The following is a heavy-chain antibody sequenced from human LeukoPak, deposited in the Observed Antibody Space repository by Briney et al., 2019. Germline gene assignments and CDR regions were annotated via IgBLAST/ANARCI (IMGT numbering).Heavy chain of an antibody. D-gene: IGHD4-17*01. CDR1: GFTFSSYW. V-gene: IGHV3-74*01. CDR3: AREPHSDYSDHTDAFDI. J-gene: IGHJ3*02. Sequence: GGSLRLSCAASGFTFSSYWMHRVRQAPGKGLVWVSRISGDESSTSYADSVEGRLTISRDNAKNTLYLQMNSLRAEDTAVYFCAREPHSDYSDHTDAFDIWGQGTMVTVSS. CDR2: ISGDESST.